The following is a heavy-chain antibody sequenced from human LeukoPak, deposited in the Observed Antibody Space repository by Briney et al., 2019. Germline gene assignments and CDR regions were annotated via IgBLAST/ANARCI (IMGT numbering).Heavy chain of an antibody. J-gene: IGHJ5*02. CDR3: ARRLFGNWFDP. CDR2: ISAYNGNT. V-gene: IGHV1-18*01. CDR1: GSTFTSYG. D-gene: IGHD3-16*01. Sequence: ASVKVSCKASGSTFTSYGISWVRQASGQGLEWMGWISAYNGNTNYAQKLQGRVTMTTDTSTSTAYMELRSLRSDDTAVYYCARRLFGNWFDPWGQGTLVTVSS.